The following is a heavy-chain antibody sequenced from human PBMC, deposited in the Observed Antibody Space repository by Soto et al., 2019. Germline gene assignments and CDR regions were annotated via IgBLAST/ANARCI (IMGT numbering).Heavy chain of an antibody. D-gene: IGHD2-21*01. J-gene: IGHJ4*02. Sequence: EVQLVESGGGPVKPGGSLRLSCAASGFTFSSYSMNWVRQAPGKGLEWVSSISSSSSYIYYADSVKGRFTISRDNAKNSLYLQMNSLRAEDTAVYYCARVGRAYCGGDCYDYWGQGTLVTVSS. CDR2: ISSSSSYI. CDR1: GFTFSSYS. V-gene: IGHV3-21*01. CDR3: ARVGRAYCGGDCYDY.